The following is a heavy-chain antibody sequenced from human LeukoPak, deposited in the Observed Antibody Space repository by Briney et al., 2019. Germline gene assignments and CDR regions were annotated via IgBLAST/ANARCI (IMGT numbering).Heavy chain of an antibody. J-gene: IGHJ4*02. Sequence: SETLSLTCTVSGGSISSYYWSWIRQPPGRGLEWIGYIYYSGSTNYNPSLKSRVTISVDTSKNQFSLKLSSVTAADTAVYYCARVGIYGDLFDYWGQGTLVTVSS. CDR3: ARVGIYGDLFDY. CDR1: GGSISSYY. V-gene: IGHV4-59*01. CDR2: IYYSGST. D-gene: IGHD4-17*01.